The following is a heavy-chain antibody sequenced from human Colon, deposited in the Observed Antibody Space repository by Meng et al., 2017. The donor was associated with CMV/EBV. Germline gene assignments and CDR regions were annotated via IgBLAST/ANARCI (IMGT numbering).Heavy chain of an antibody. V-gene: IGHV3-30*02. D-gene: IGHD2-15*01. J-gene: IGHJ4*02. CDR3: ARDGVVVLGATRD. CDR1: GFTFNIYG. CDR2: SRSDPTNT. Sequence: GGSLRLSCAASGFTFNIYGMHWVRQAPGKGLEFVAFSRSDPTNTYYADSVKGRFTVSRDNSKNTLYLQMSNLRAEDTAIYYCARDGVVVLGATRDWGQGTLVTVSS.